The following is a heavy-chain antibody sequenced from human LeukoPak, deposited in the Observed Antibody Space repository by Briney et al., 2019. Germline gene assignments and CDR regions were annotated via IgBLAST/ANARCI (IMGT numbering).Heavy chain of an antibody. J-gene: IGHJ3*02. CDR2: INPKSGGT. V-gene: IGHV1-2*02. CDR3: ARGPRITIFGVVMANDAFDI. D-gene: IGHD3-3*01. CDR1: GYTFTKYG. Sequence: ASVKVSCKASGYTFTKYGFSWVRQAPGQGLEWMGWINPKSGGTVYAQKFQGRVTMTRDTSSSTAYMELSRLRFDDTVVYYCARGPRITIFGVVMANDAFDIWGQGTMVTVSS.